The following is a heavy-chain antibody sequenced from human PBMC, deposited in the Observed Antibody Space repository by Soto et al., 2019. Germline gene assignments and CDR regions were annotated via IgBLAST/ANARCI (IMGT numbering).Heavy chain of an antibody. Sequence: LSLTCAASGFTFSSYAMHWVRQAPGKGLEYVSAISSNGGSTYYADSVKGRFTISRDNSKNTLYLQMGSLRAEDMAVYYCARARGGNYWYFDLWGRGTLVTVSS. CDR2: ISSNGGST. D-gene: IGHD2-15*01. CDR3: ARARGGNYWYFDL. J-gene: IGHJ2*01. CDR1: GFTFSSYA. V-gene: IGHV3-64*02.